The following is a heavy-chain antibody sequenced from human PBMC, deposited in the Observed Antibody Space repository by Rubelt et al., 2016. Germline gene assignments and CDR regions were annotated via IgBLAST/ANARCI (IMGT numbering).Heavy chain of an antibody. CDR1: GFTFSSYA. CDR2: ISANGGST. Sequence: EVQLVESGGGLVQPGGSLRLSCAASGFTFSSYAMSWVRQAPGKGLEWVAAISANGGSTYYADPVEGRLAVSRDNPKNTYYLHMNSLRVEDTAVYDCASAQTTGFRDYWGQGTQVAVSS. V-gene: IGHV3-23*04. D-gene: IGHD1-1*01. J-gene: IGHJ4*02. CDR3: ASAQTTGFRDY.